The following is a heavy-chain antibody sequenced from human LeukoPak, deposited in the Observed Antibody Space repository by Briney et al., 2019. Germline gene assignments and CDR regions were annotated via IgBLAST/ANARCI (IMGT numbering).Heavy chain of an antibody. J-gene: IGHJ3*02. CDR1: GFTFSSYW. CDR3: ASGTYYYDGSGWGWKAFDI. CDR2: IRQDGSEK. D-gene: IGHD3-22*01. Sequence: PGGSLRLSCAASGFTFSSYWMSWVRQAPGKGLEWVANIRQDGSEKYHVDSVKGRFTISRDNAKNSLYLQMNSLRAEDTAVYYCASGTYYYDGSGWGWKAFDIWGQGTMVTVSS. V-gene: IGHV3-7*01.